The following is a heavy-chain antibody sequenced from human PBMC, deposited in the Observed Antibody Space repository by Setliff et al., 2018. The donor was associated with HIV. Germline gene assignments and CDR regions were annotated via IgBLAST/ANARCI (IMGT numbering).Heavy chain of an antibody. V-gene: IGHV1-24*01. D-gene: IGHD3-9*01. J-gene: IGHJ3*02. CDR2: FDPEDAET. CDR3: TTDGSYDILTGPTPGAFDI. CDR1: GHTLTELS. Sequence: VSCKVPGHTLTELSMHWVRQAPGKGLEWMGGFDPEDAETIYAQNFQGRVTMTEDTSTDTAYMELSSLRSEDTAFYYCTTDGSYDILTGPTPGAFDIWGQGTMVTV.